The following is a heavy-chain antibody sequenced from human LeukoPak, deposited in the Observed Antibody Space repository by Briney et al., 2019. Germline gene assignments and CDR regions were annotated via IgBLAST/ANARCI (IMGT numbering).Heavy chain of an antibody. CDR2: ISSSSSYI. CDR3: ASSYSSDWYSRWIDY. Sequence: GGSLRLSCAASGFTFSSYSMNWVRQAPGKGLEWVSSISSSSSYIYYADSVKGRFTISRDNAKKSLDLQMNSLRAEDTAVYYCASSYSSDWYSRWIDYWGQGTLVTVSS. D-gene: IGHD6-19*01. V-gene: IGHV3-21*01. CDR1: GFTFSSYS. J-gene: IGHJ4*02.